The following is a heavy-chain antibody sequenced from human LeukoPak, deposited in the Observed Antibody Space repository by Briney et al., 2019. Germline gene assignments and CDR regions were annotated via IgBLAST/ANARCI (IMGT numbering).Heavy chain of an antibody. Sequence: SETLSLTCTVSGGPISSYYWSWIRQPPGEGLEWIGYIYYSGSTNYNPSLKSRVTISADTSKNQCSLKLSSVTAADTAVYYCASSSPDYGMDVWGQGTTVTVSS. V-gene: IGHV4-59*01. CDR2: IYYSGST. CDR1: GGPISSYY. J-gene: IGHJ6*02. CDR3: ASSSPDYGMDV.